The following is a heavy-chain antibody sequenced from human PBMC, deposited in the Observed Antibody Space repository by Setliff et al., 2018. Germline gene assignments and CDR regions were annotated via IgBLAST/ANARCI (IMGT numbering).Heavy chain of an antibody. J-gene: IGHJ5*01. CDR1: GSAISSGHY. V-gene: IGHV4-38-2*01. CDR3: ARSYHLVLTNWFDA. D-gene: IGHD1-26*01. CDR2: NSGSN. Sequence: SETLSLTCAVSGSAISSGHYWGWIRQPPGKGLEWIGSNSGSNDYNPSLKSRVTISLDTSKNQFSLRLTSVTAADTAVYYCARSYHLVLTNWFDAWGHGTLVTVSS.